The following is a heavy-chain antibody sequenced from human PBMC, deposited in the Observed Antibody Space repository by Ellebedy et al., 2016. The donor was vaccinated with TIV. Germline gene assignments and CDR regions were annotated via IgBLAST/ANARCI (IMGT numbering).Heavy chain of an antibody. D-gene: IGHD6-19*01. CDR2: ISSSSSTI. CDR1: GFTFSSYS. CDR3: ARSQWLAPVDY. J-gene: IGHJ4*02. Sequence: GESLKISCAASGFTFSSYSMNWVRQAPGKGLEWVSYISSSSSTIYYADSVKGRFTISRDNAKNSLYLQMNSLRAEDTAVYYCARSQWLAPVDYWGQGTLVTVSS. V-gene: IGHV3-48*01.